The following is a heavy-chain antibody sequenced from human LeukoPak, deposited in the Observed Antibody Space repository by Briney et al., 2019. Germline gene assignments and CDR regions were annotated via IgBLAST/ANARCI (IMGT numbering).Heavy chain of an antibody. Sequence: PGGSLRLSCAASGFTFTDFYMSWSRQAPGKGLEWVSYMSISGSTIYYRDSVKGRFTISRDNAKNSLYLQMNSLRAEDTAVYCCARADCSSSTCYLRRSWFDPWGQGTLVTVSS. CDR1: GFTFTDFY. J-gene: IGHJ5*02. D-gene: IGHD2-2*01. CDR3: ARADCSSSTCYLRRSWFDP. V-gene: IGHV3-11*04. CDR2: MSISGSTI.